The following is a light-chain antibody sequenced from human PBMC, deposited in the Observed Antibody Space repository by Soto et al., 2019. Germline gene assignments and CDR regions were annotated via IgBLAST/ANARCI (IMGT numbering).Light chain of an antibody. CDR2: GAS. V-gene: IGKV3-20*01. CDR3: QPYASTPPT. CDR1: QSVNSNY. J-gene: IGKJ1*01. Sequence: EIVLTQSPGTLSLSPGDRATLSCRASQSVNSNYLAWYQRKPGQAPRLLIYGASNRATDIPYRFSASGSGTDFTLTITRLEAEDFAVYSCQPYASTPPTFGQGTKVEVK.